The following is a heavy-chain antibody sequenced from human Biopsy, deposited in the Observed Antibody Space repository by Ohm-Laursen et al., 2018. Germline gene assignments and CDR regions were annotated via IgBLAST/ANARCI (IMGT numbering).Heavy chain of an antibody. V-gene: IGHV4-4*07. CDR1: GGSTYDYF. CDR2: IYSSGGS. D-gene: IGHD6-19*01. Sequence: SDTLSLTCSVSGGSTYDYFWSWIRQPAGETLEWIGRIYSSGGSSYNPSLKSRISMSMDTSNNQFSLTLTSVTAADTAVYYCARTPGKAVAGRFLDLWGRGTLVTVSS. CDR3: ARTPGKAVAGRFLDL. J-gene: IGHJ2*01.